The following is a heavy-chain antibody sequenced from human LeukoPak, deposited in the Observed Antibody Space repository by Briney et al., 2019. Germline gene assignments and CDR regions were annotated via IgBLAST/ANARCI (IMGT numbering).Heavy chain of an antibody. CDR3: AKLGGLVGY. CDR1: GFTFSSYA. V-gene: IGHV3-30*04. D-gene: IGHD3-3*02. J-gene: IGHJ4*02. Sequence: TGGSLRLSCAASGFTFSSYAMHWVRQAPGKGLEWVAVISYDGSNKYYADSVKGRFTISRDNSKNTLYLQMNSLRAEDTAVYYCAKLGGLVGYWGQGTLVTVSS. CDR2: ISYDGSNK.